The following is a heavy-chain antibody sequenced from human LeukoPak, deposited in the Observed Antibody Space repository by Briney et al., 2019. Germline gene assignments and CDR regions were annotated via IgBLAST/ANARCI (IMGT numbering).Heavy chain of an antibody. J-gene: IGHJ4*02. V-gene: IGHV3-49*04. CDR1: GYTFTSYG. CDR2: IRNKAYGGTT. D-gene: IGHD3-22*01. Sequence: SCKASGYTFTSYGISWVRQAPGKGLEWVGFIRNKAYGGTTEYAASVKGRFTISRDDSKSIAYLQMNSLKTEDTAVYYCTRYAKYYYDGSGYLDYWGQGTLVTVSS. CDR3: TRYAKYYYDGSGYLDY.